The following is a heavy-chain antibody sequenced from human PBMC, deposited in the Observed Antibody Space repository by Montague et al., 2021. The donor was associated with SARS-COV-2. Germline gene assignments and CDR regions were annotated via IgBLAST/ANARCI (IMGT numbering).Heavy chain of an antibody. D-gene: IGHD6-25*01. CDR3: ARDGYSSGWNGLHWFDP. J-gene: IGHJ5*02. CDR1: IASISSGSYY. CDR2: IYTSGST. V-gene: IGHV4-61*02. Sequence: TLSLTCTVSIASISSGSYYWSWIRQPAGKGLEWIGRIYTSGSTNYNPCLKSRVTISVDTSKNQFSLKLSSVTAADTAVYYCARDGYSSGWNGLHWFDPWGQGTLVTVSS.